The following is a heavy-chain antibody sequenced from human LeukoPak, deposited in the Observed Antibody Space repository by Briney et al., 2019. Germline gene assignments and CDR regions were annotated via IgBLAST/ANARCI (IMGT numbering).Heavy chain of an antibody. CDR3: ARALDIVATITPIDY. J-gene: IGHJ4*02. CDR1: GFTFSRYW. V-gene: IGHV3-7*01. D-gene: IGHD5-12*01. CDR2: IKQDGSET. Sequence: PGGSLRLSCAASGFTFSRYWMSWGRQAPGKGLQWVANIKQDGSETYYVDSVKGRFTISRDNAKNSLYLQMNSLRAEDTAVYSCARALDIVATITPIDYWGQGTLVTVSS.